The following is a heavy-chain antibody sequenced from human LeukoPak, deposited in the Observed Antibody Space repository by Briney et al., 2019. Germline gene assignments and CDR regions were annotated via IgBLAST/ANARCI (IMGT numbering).Heavy chain of an antibody. CDR3: ARDIVVTAITNTDY. Sequence: GGSLRLSCAASGFTFSSYWMTWVRQAPGKGLEWVANIKQDGSEKYYVDSVKGRFTISRDNAKNSLYLQMNSLRAEDTAVYYCARDIVVTAITNTDYWGQGTLVTVSS. J-gene: IGHJ4*02. D-gene: IGHD2-21*02. CDR2: IKQDGSEK. CDR1: GFTFSSYW. V-gene: IGHV3-7*03.